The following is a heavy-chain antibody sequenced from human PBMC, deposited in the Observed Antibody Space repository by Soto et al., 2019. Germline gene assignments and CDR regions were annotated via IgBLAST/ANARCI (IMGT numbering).Heavy chain of an antibody. J-gene: IGHJ6*02. CDR3: ATDEYGGYYYGFDL. Sequence: AAVKVPCKASGYTFSGYYMYWVRQAPGQGREGMGWINPNSGGTNCAQKSQGWVTTTKDTSISTPYIEMRRPRSEDTAAYYCATDEYGGYYYGFDLWGQGSPVTVSS. V-gene: IGHV1-2*04. CDR2: INPNSGGT. CDR1: GYTFSGYY. D-gene: IGHD4-17*01.